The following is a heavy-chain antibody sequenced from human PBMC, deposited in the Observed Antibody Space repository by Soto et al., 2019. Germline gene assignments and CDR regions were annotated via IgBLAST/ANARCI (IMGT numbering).Heavy chain of an antibody. Sequence: QVQLQESGPGLVKPSETLSLTCTVSGGSISSYYWSWIRQPPGKGLEWIGYIYYSGSPNYNPSLKSRVTISVDTSKNQFSLKLSSVTAADTAVYYCARQRRDYVWGSYRYPYYFDYWGQGTLVTVSS. CDR2: IYYSGSP. D-gene: IGHD3-16*02. CDR1: GGSISSYY. CDR3: ARQRRDYVWGSYRYPYYFDY. J-gene: IGHJ4*02. V-gene: IGHV4-59*08.